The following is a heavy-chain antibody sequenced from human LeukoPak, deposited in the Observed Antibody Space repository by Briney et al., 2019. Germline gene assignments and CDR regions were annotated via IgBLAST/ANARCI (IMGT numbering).Heavy chain of an antibody. CDR1: GFTVSNNF. Sequence: GGSLRLSCAASGFTVSNNFLTWVRQAPGKGLEWVSVIYSGGTTYYADFVKGRFTISRDTSRNTLYLQMNGLRAEDTAVYYCAKTGGPWDWGQGTLVIVSS. D-gene: IGHD3-10*01. J-gene: IGHJ4*02. CDR3: AKTGGPWD. CDR2: IYSGGTT. V-gene: IGHV3-53*01.